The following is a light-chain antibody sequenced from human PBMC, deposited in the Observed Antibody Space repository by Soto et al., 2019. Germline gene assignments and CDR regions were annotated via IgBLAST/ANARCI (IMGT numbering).Light chain of an antibody. CDR2: DTS. Sequence: ILLTQSLATLSVSPGGRATLSCRASQRVSGNLAWYQQKPGQAPRLLIYDTSTRATGIPPRFSGSRSGTEFTLTINSLPSEDFAVYSCHQYNNWTLTFGGGTKVDI. V-gene: IGKV3-15*01. CDR1: QRVSGN. J-gene: IGKJ4*01. CDR3: HQYNNWTLT.